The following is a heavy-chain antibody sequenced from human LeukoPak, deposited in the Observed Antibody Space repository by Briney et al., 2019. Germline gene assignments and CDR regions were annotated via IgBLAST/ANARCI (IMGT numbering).Heavy chain of an antibody. J-gene: IGHJ4*02. CDR3: ARVVRIAAAGSRGYYFDY. CDR1: GYSISSGYY. D-gene: IGHD6-13*01. CDR2: IYHSGST. V-gene: IGHV4-38-2*02. Sequence: SETLSLTCTVSGYSISSGYYWGWIRQPPGKGLEWIGSIYHSGSTYNNPSLKSRVTISVDTSKNQFSLKLSSVTAADTAVYYCARVVRIAAAGSRGYYFDYWGQGTLVTVSS.